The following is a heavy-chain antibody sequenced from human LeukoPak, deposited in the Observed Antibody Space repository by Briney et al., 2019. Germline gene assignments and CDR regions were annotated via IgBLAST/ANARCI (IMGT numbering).Heavy chain of an antibody. CDR2: INPNSGGT. J-gene: IGHJ6*03. CDR1: GYTFTGYY. CDR3: ARADRSYYYMDV. Sequence: ASVKVSCKASGYTFTGYYMHWVRQAPGQGLEWMGWINPNSGGTNYAQKFQGRVTMTRDTSISTAYMELRSLRSDDTAVYYCARADRSYYYMDVWGKGTTVTISS. V-gene: IGHV1-2*02.